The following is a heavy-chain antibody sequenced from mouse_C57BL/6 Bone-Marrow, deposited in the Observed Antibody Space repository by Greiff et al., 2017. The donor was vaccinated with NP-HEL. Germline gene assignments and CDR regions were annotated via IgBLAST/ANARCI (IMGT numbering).Heavy chain of an antibody. Sequence: QVQLQQPGAELVKPGASVKLSCKASGYTFTEYTIHWVKQRSGQGLEWIGWFYPGSGSITYNEKFKDKATLTADKSSSTVYMALSRLTAEESAVYFCARHGDYFGSSYGYFDVWGTGTTVTVSS. CDR1: GYTFTEYT. V-gene: IGHV1-62-2*01. CDR2: FYPGSGSI. D-gene: IGHD1-1*01. J-gene: IGHJ1*03. CDR3: ARHGDYFGSSYGYFDV.